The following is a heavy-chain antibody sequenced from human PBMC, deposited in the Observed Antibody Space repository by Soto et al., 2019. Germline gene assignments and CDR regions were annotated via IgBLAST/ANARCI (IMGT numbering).Heavy chain of an antibody. CDR1: GGSISSYY. V-gene: IGHV4-59*08. CDR3: ARHNLYYDIFQGFDY. D-gene: IGHD3-9*01. Sequence: QVQLQESGPGLVKPSETLSLTCTVSGGSISSYYWSWIRQPPGKGLEWIGYIYYSGSTNYNPSLKSRVTISVDTSKNQFSLKLSSVTAADTAVYYCARHNLYYDIFQGFDYWGQGTLVTVSS. CDR2: IYYSGST. J-gene: IGHJ4*02.